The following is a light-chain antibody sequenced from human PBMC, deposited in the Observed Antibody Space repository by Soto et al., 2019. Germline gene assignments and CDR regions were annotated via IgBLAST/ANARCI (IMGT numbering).Light chain of an antibody. CDR2: GTV. Sequence: EIVLTQSPDTLSLSPGERATLSCRASQSVSRSYLGWYQQRPGQAPRLLIYGTVSRATDIPDRFSGSGSGTESPLTISRLEPEDFAVYYCQQYGTAPLTFGKGTKVEV. CDR1: QSVSRSY. CDR3: QQYGTAPLT. V-gene: IGKV3-20*01. J-gene: IGKJ1*01.